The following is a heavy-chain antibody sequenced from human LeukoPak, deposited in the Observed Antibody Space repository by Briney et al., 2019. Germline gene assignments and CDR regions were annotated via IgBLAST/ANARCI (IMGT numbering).Heavy chain of an antibody. J-gene: IGHJ5*02. CDR2: IYYSGST. V-gene: IGHV4-61*01. CDR1: GGSVSSGSYY. D-gene: IGHD3-10*01. CDR3: AREIYYYGSGGSNWFDP. Sequence: SETLSLTCTVSGGSVSSGSYYWSWIRQPPGKGLEWIGYIYYSGSTNYNPSLKSRVTISVDTSKNQFSLKLSSVTAADTAVYYCAREIYYYGSGGSNWFDPWGQGTLVTVSS.